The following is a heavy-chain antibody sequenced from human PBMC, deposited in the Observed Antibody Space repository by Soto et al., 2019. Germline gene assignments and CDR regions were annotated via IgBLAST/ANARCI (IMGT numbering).Heavy chain of an antibody. CDR3: AIAEGYRWYDGGWLDT. J-gene: IGHJ5*02. CDR1: GYTFTSYG. D-gene: IGHD2-8*02. Sequence: QVQLVQSGAEVKKPGASVKVSCKSSGYTFTSYGISWVRQAPGQGLEWMGWISGYNGNTNYAQKLQGRVTMATDTPARTAYMEWRSMRSDGTAVYCCAIAEGYRWYDGGWLDTWGRGTLVTVSS. V-gene: IGHV1-18*01. CDR2: ISGYNGNT.